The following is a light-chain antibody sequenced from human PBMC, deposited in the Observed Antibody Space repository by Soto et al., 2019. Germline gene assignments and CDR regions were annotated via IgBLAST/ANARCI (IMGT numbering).Light chain of an antibody. CDR3: QQYNNWPQT. CDR1: QTINNN. CDR2: GAS. Sequence: VMTQAPATLSVSPGERVTLSCRASQTINNNVAWYQLKDGQVPRLLIYGASTRAADVPARFSGGGSGTEFTLTISSLQSEDFAEYHCQQYNNWPQTFGQGTKV. J-gene: IGKJ1*01. V-gene: IGKV3-15*01.